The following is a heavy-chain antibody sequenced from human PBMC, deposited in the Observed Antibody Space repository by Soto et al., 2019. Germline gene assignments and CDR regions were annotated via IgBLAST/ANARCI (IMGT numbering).Heavy chain of an antibody. CDR3: ARGPPGLRGYSYGSRYYFDY. V-gene: IGHV4-34*01. Sequence: SETLSLTCAVYGGSFSGYYWSWIRQPPGKGLEWIGEINHSGSTNYNPSLKSRVTISVDTSKNQFSLKLSSVTAADTAVYYCARGPPGLRGYSYGSRYYFDYWGQGTLVTVSS. CDR1: GGSFSGYY. D-gene: IGHD5-18*01. J-gene: IGHJ4*02. CDR2: INHSGST.